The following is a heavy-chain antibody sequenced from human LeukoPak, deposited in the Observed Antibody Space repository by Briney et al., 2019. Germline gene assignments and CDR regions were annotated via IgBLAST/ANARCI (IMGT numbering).Heavy chain of an antibody. J-gene: IGHJ4*02. D-gene: IGHD1-26*01. V-gene: IGHV3-23*01. CDR2: ISGSGGDT. CDR3: AKLSRGELLSDDFDY. Sequence: HPRGSLRLSCAASGFAFSSYAMSWVRQAPGKGLELVSCISGSGGDTYYADSVKGRFTISRDNSKNTLYLQMNSLRAEDTAVYYCAKLSRGELLSDDFDYWGQGTLVTVSS. CDR1: GFAFSSYA.